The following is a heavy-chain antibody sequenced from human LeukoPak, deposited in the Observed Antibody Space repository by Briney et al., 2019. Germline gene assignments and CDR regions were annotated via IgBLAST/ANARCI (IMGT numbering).Heavy chain of an antibody. V-gene: IGHV4-34*01. J-gene: IGHJ4*02. D-gene: IGHD3-10*01. CDR1: GGSFSGYY. CDR3: ARRSVRGVIRY. CDR2: MNHSGST. Sequence: SETLSLTCAVYGGSFSGYYWSWIRQPPGKGLEWIGEMNHSGSTNYNPSLKSRVTISVDTSKNQFSLKLTSVTAADTAVYSCARRSVRGVIRYWGQGTLVTVSS.